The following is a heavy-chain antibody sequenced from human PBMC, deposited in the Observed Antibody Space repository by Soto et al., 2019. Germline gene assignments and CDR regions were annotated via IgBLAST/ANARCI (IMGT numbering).Heavy chain of an antibody. CDR1: GGTFSSYA. Sequence: GASVKVSCKASGGTFSSYAISWVRQAPGQGLEWMGGIIPIFGTANYAQKFQGRVTITADESTSTACMELSSLRSEDTAVYYCARVPFEGGYYDSSGYIPYDAFDIWGQGTMVTVSS. CDR2: IIPIFGTA. CDR3: ARVPFEGGYYDSSGYIPYDAFDI. V-gene: IGHV1-69*13. J-gene: IGHJ3*02. D-gene: IGHD3-22*01.